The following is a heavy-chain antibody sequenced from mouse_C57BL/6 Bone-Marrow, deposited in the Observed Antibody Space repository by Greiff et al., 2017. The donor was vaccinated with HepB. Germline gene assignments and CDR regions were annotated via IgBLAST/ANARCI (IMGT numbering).Heavy chain of an antibody. V-gene: IGHV5-2*01. CDR3: ARDGYDGRDFDY. CDR2: INSDGGST. D-gene: IGHD2-2*01. Sequence: DVKLAESGGGLVQPGESLKLSCESNEYEFPSHDMSWVRKTPEKRLELVAAINSDGGSTYYPDTMERRFIISRDNTKKTLYLQMSSLRSEDTALYYCARDGYDGRDFDYWGQGTTLTVSS. J-gene: IGHJ2*01. CDR1: EYEFPSHD.